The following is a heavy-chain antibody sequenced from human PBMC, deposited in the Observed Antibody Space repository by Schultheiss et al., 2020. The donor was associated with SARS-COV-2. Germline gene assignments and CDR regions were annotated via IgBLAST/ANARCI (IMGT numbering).Heavy chain of an antibody. D-gene: IGHD3-22*01. CDR3: ARHTYYYDSSGYRPMGYDY. Sequence: GSLRLSCAVYGGSFSGYYWSWIRQPPGKGLEWIGEINHSGSTYYNPSLKSRVTISVDTSKNQFSLKLSSVTAADTAVYYCARHTYYYDSSGYRPMGYDYWGQGTLVTVSS. J-gene: IGHJ4*02. CDR2: INHSGST. CDR1: GGSFSGYY. V-gene: IGHV4-34*01.